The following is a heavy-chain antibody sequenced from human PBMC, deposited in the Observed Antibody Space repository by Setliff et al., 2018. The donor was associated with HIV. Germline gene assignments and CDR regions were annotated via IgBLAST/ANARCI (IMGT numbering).Heavy chain of an antibody. CDR3: ARPQYHQSSDAFDI. J-gene: IGHJ3*02. CDR1: GYKFTDYW. V-gene: IGHV5-51*01. CDR2: IYGDGSDP. Sequence: GESLKISCKGFGYKFTDYWVGWVRQMPGEGLEWMGVIYGDGSDPRYSPSFQGQVTISVDRSINTAYLRWTSLKASDTALYYCARPQYHQSSDAFDIWGQGTMVTVSS.